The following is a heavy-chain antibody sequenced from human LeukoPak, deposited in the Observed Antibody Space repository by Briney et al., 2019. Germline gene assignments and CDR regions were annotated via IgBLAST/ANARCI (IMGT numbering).Heavy chain of an antibody. Sequence: PGGTLRLSCAASGFTFRPYAMSGVPQAPGKGLEWVSAISGRGGSTYYADSVKGRFTISRDNSKNTLYLQMNSLTAEDTAVYYCAKPNLSFSSGWPPSYYFDYWGQGTLVTVSS. D-gene: IGHD6-19*01. CDR1: GFTFRPYA. CDR2: ISGRGGST. V-gene: IGHV3-23*01. J-gene: IGHJ4*02. CDR3: AKPNLSFSSGWPPSYYFDY.